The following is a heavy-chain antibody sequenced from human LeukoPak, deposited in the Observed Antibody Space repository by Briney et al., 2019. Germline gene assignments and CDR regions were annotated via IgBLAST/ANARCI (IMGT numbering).Heavy chain of an antibody. V-gene: IGHV3-7*03. J-gene: IGHJ4*02. CDR1: GFTFSSYW. CDR2: IKQDGSEK. D-gene: IGHD5-12*01. CDR3: AKDHLWLRYYFDY. Sequence: PGGSLRLSCAASGFTFSSYWMSWVRQAPGKGLEWVANIKQDGSEKYYVDSVKGRFTISRDNAKNSLYLQMNSLRAEDTAVYYCAKDHLWLRYYFDYWGQGTLVTVSS.